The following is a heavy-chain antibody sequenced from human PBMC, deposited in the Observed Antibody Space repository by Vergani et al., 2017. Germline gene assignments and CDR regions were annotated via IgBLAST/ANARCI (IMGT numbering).Heavy chain of an antibody. V-gene: IGHV4-59*01. CDR1: GGSISSYY. CDR3: ARGSRMTTGPYYFDY. D-gene: IGHD4-11*01. Sequence: QVQLQESGPGLVKPSETLSLTCTVSGGSISSYYWSWIRQPPGKGLEWIGYLYYSGSTNANPSLKSRVTISVDTSKNQYSLKRSSVTAADTAVYYCARGSRMTTGPYYFDYWGQGTLVTVSS. J-gene: IGHJ4*02. CDR2: LYYSGST.